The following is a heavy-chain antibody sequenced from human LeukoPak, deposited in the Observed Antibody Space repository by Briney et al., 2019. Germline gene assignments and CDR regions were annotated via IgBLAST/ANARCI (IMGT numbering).Heavy chain of an antibody. Sequence: PSETLSLTCAVYGGSFSGYYWSWIRQPPGKGLEWIGEINHSGSTNFNPSLKSRVTISVDTSKNQFSLKLSSVTAADTAVYYCAGGFPLGIRGPIGSWFDPWGQGTLVTVSS. D-gene: IGHD3-10*01. V-gene: IGHV4-34*01. CDR1: GGSFSGYY. J-gene: IGHJ5*02. CDR3: AGGFPLGIRGPIGSWFDP. CDR2: INHSGST.